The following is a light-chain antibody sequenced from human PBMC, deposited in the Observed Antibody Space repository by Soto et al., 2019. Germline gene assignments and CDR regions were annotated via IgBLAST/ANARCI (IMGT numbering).Light chain of an antibody. CDR1: SGDIGSYTY. Sequence: QSALTQHASVSGSPGQSITISCTGTSGDIGSYTYVSWYQQYPGKAPKLLISEVTNRPSGVSNRFSGSKSGNTASLTISGLQAEDEAHYYCSSLTTDSTVVFGGGTKLTVL. CDR3: SSLTTDSTVV. V-gene: IGLV2-14*01. CDR2: EVT. J-gene: IGLJ2*01.